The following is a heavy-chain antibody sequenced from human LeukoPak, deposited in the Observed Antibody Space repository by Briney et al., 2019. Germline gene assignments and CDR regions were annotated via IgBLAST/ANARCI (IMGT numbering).Heavy chain of an antibody. D-gene: IGHD2-2*01. CDR2: INSDGSWT. V-gene: IGHV3-74*01. J-gene: IGHJ4*02. Sequence: GGSLRLSGAASGNYWMHWVRQAPGKGLVWVSHINSDGSWTSYADSVKGRFTISKDNAKNTVYLQMNNLRAEDTAVYYCVSFYETYWGRGTLVTVSS. CDR1: GNYW. CDR3: VSFYETY.